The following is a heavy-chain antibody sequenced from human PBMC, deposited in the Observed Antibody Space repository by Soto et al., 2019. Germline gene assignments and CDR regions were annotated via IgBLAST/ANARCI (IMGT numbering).Heavy chain of an antibody. CDR1: GGSFSGYS. V-gene: IGHV4-34*01. J-gene: IGHJ4*01. D-gene: IGHD6-19*01. Sequence: SETLSLTCAVNGGSFSGYSWTWIRQAPGKGLDWIGEINYTGTTNYSPSLKSRVTLSVDTSKNQFSLELRSVSAADTAVYYCAREGGSGWHYYDYWGHGTLVTVSS. CDR3: AREGGSGWHYYDY. CDR2: INYTGTT.